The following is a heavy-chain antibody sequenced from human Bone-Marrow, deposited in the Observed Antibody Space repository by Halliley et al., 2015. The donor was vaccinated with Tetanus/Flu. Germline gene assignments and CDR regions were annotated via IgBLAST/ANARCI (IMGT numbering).Heavy chain of an antibody. CDR3: ARLDYSTFSSDW. CDR1: GGSITSSGYY. Sequence: TLSLTCTVSGGSITSSGYYWAWIRQPPGKGLEWIGHVYYLPKSNYNPSLKSRLTISADTSRNQFSLTLNSVSATDTAVYYCARLDYSTFSSDWWGQGTLVTVSS. CDR2: VYYLPKS. J-gene: IGHJ4*02. D-gene: IGHD4-4*01. V-gene: IGHV4-39*01.